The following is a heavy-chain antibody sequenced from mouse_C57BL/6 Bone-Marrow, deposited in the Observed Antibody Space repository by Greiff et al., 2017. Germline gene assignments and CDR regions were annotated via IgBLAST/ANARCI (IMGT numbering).Heavy chain of an antibody. J-gene: IGHJ3*01. Sequence: QVQLQQSGAELARPGASVKLSCKASGYTFTSYGISWVKQRTGQGLEWIGEISPRSGNTYYNEKFKGKATLTADKSSSTAYMELRSLTSEDSAVYFCATPYYYGSSYQVAYWGQGTLVTVSA. V-gene: IGHV1-81*01. CDR1: GYTFTSYG. D-gene: IGHD1-1*01. CDR3: ATPYYYGSSYQVAY. CDR2: ISPRSGNT.